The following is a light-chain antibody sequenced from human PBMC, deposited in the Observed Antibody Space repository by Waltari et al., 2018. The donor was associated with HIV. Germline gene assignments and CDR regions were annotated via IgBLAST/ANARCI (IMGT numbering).Light chain of an antibody. CDR3: QQCGSSVIT. Sequence: EIVLTQSPGTLSLSPGERATLSCRASQSVSSDSLAWYQHIPGQPPRLLIYGASTRATDIPDRFSGSGSGTDFTLTISRLEPEDFAVYYCQQCGSSVITFGQGTRLEIK. J-gene: IGKJ5*01. V-gene: IGKV3-20*01. CDR1: QSVSSDS. CDR2: GAS.